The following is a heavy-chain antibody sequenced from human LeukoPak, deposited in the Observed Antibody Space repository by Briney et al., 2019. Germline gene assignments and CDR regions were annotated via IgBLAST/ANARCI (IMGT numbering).Heavy chain of an antibody. CDR3: ARARDYGSVPGWFDP. D-gene: IGHD3-10*01. J-gene: IGHJ5*02. V-gene: IGHV1-46*01. CDR2: IIPSGGST. CDR1: GYTFTTYF. Sequence: ASVKVSCKASGYTFTTYFMHWVRQAPGQGLEWMGIIIPSGGSTSYAQKFQGRVTMTTDTSTSTAYMELRSLRSDDTAVYYCARARDYGSVPGWFDPWGQGTLVTVSS.